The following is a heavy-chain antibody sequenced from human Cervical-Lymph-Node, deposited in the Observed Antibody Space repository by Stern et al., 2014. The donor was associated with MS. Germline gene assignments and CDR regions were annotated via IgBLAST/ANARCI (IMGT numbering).Heavy chain of an antibody. J-gene: IGHJ3*02. CDR3: AREEVGWHDAFDI. CDR1: GYTFSGYS. Sequence: DQLVESGAEVKKPGASVKVSCKASGYTFSGYSMNWVRQAPGQGLEWVGRINAKSGDTNYAQKFQGRVTLTIDTSIRTGYMELNRLRSDDTAVYFCAREEVGWHDAFDISGQGTMVTVSS. CDR2: INAKSGDT. D-gene: IGHD1-26*01. V-gene: IGHV1-2*06.